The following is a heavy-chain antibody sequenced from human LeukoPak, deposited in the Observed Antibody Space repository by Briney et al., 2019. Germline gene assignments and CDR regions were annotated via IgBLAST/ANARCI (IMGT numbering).Heavy chain of an antibody. CDR1: GFTFSSYG. CDR3: AKAILTGYTFDY. Sequence: GGTLRLSCAASGFTFSSYGMSWVRQAPGKGLEWVSAISGSGGSTYYADSVKGRFTISRDNSKNTLYLQMNSLRAEDTAVYYCAKAILTGYTFDYWGQGTLVTVSS. D-gene: IGHD3-9*01. J-gene: IGHJ4*02. CDR2: ISGSGGST. V-gene: IGHV3-23*01.